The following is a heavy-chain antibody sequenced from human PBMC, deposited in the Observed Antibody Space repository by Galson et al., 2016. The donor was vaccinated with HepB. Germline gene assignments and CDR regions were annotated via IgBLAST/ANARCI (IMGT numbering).Heavy chain of an antibody. CDR3: VRELWTWWEPRGFDS. V-gene: IGHV3-72*01. Sequence: SLRLSCAASGFTFGDHHMDWVRQAPGKGLEWVGRITNKADTYTTDYAASVKGRFTISRDDSKNSLYLQMNSLKAEGTGVYFCVRELWTWWEPRGFDSWGQGTLVTVSS. CDR1: GFTFGDHH. D-gene: IGHD2-8*02. CDR2: ITNKADTYTT. J-gene: IGHJ4*02.